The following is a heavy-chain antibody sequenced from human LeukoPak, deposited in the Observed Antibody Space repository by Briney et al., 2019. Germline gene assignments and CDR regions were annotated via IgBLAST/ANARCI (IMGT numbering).Heavy chain of an antibody. J-gene: IGHJ4*02. D-gene: IGHD3-22*01. V-gene: IGHV4-59*08. Sequence: SETLSLTCTVSGGSISSYYWSWIRQPPGKGLEWIGYIYNSGSTNYNPSPKSRVTISVDTSKNQISLKLNSVTAADTAVYYCARVMGDGSGYYPFDYWGQGTLVTVSS. CDR1: GGSISSYY. CDR3: ARVMGDGSGYYPFDY. CDR2: IYNSGST.